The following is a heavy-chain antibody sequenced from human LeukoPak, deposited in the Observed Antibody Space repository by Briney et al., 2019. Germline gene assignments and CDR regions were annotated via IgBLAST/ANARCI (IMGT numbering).Heavy chain of an antibody. Sequence: ASVKVSCKASGYTFTGYYIHWVRQAPGQGLEWMGWMNPNSGNTGYAQKFQGRVTMTRNTSISTAYMELSSLRSEDTAVYYCARGVPSKGFDYWGQGTLVTVSS. CDR3: ARGVPSKGFDY. V-gene: IGHV1-8*02. CDR1: GYTFTGYY. CDR2: MNPNSGNT. J-gene: IGHJ4*02.